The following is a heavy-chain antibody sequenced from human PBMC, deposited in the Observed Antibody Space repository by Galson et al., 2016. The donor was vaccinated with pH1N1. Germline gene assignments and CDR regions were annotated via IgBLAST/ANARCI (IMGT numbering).Heavy chain of an antibody. CDR2: ISSSGYTI. Sequence: SLRLSCAASGFTFSDYYMTWIRRAPGKGLEWVSYISSSGYTIFYTDSVKGRFTISRDNAKNSLYLQMNSLRAEDTAVYYCARSRDFSFDYWGQGALVTVAS. J-gene: IGHJ4*02. D-gene: IGHD4-11*01. CDR1: GFTFSDYY. CDR3: ARSRDFSFDY. V-gene: IGHV3-11*01.